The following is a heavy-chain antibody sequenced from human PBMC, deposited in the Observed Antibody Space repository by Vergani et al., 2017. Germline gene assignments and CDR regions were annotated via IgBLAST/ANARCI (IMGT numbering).Heavy chain of an antibody. CDR3: ARDRSSGWSGKAYFNY. CDR2: IYTSGST. Sequence: QVQLQESGPGLVKPSQTLSLTCTVSGGSISSGSYYWSWLRQPAGKGLEWIGRIYTSGSTNYNPSLKSRVTISVDTSKNQFSLKLSSVTAADTAVYYCARDRSSGWSGKAYFNYWGQGTLVTVSS. D-gene: IGHD6-13*01. J-gene: IGHJ4*02. V-gene: IGHV4-61*02. CDR1: GGSISSGSYY.